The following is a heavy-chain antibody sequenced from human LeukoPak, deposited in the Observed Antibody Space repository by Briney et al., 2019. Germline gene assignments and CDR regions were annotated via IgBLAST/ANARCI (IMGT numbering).Heavy chain of an antibody. D-gene: IGHD7-27*01. CDR1: GFTFSDYY. CDR2: ISSSGSTI. CDR3: ARDQAPLGKLGTDAFDI. J-gene: IGHJ3*02. Sequence: GGSLRLSCAASGFTFSDYYMSWIRQAPGKGLEWVSYISSSGSTIYYADSVKGRFTISRDNARNSLYLQMNSLRAEDTAVYYCARDQAPLGKLGTDAFDIWGQGTMVTVSS. V-gene: IGHV3-11*01.